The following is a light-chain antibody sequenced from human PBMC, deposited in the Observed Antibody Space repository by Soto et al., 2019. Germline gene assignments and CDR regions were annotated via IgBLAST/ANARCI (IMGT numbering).Light chain of an antibody. J-gene: IGKJ1*01. Sequence: IQIAQSPSTLSASVGDRVTITFRASQSISGSLAWYQQKPGKAPELLIYDASSLQGGVPSRFSGSGSGTEFTLTISSLQPDDFATYYCQHYNSYLWTFGQGTKVDIK. CDR2: DAS. V-gene: IGKV1-5*01. CDR3: QHYNSYLWT. CDR1: QSISGS.